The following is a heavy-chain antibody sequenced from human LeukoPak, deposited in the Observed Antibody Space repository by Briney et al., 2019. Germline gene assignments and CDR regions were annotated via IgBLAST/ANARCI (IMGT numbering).Heavy chain of an antibody. D-gene: IGHD3-3*01. V-gene: IGHV3-23*01. CDR2: ISGSGGST. Sequence: GGSLRLSCAASGFTLSSYAMSWVRQAPGKGLEWVSAISGSGGSTYYADSVKGRFTISRDNSKNTLYLQMNSLRAEDTAVYYCAKATLRKYDFWSGYPPHYFDYWGQGTLVSVSS. CDR3: AKATLRKYDFWSGYPPHYFDY. CDR1: GFTLSSYA. J-gene: IGHJ4*02.